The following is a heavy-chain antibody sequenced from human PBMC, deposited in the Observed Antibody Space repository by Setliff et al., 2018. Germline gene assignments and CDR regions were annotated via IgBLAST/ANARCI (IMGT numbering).Heavy chain of an antibody. J-gene: IGHJ5*01. D-gene: IGHD5-18*01. CDR3: ARSPGWIPWFDS. CDR2: IYNIGET. CDR1: GFTVSNDF. V-gene: IGHV3-66*01. Sequence: AGGSLRLSCVVSGFTVSNDFMGWVRQAPGKGLEWVSVIYNIGETRYADSVKGRFTISRDNAKTSLYLQMDSLRVEDTAVYFCARSPGWIPWFDSWGQGTLVTVSS.